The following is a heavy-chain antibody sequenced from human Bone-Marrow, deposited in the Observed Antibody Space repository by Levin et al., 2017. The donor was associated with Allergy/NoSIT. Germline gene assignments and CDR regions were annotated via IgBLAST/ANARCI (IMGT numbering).Heavy chain of an antibody. V-gene: IGHV3-30*18. CDR2: ISYDGSNK. Sequence: GGSLRLSCAASGFTFSSYGMHWVRQAPGKGLEWVAVISYDGSNKYYADSVKGRFTISRDNSKNTLYLQMNSLRAEDTAVYYCAKDPIAAAGIPQAGDYWGQGTLVTVSS. D-gene: IGHD6-13*01. CDR3: AKDPIAAAGIPQAGDY. J-gene: IGHJ4*02. CDR1: GFTFSSYG.